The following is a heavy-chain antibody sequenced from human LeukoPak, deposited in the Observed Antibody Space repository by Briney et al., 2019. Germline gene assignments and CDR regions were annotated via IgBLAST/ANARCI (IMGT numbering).Heavy chain of an antibody. V-gene: IGHV3-21*01. CDR3: ARDDSSHYDYVWPPDY. D-gene: IGHD3-16*01. CDR2: ISSSSSYI. J-gene: IGHJ4*02. CDR1: GFTFSSYS. Sequence: GGSLRLSCAASGFTFSSYSMNWVRQAPGKGLEWVSSISSSSSYIYYADSVKGRFTISRDNAKNSLYLQMNSLRAEDTAVYYCARDDSSHYDYVWPPDYWGQGTLVTVSS.